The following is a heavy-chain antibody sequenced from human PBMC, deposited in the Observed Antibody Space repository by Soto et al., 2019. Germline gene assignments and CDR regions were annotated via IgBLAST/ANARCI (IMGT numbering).Heavy chain of an antibody. CDR2: IYYSVST. Sequence: SETLSLTCTVSGGSISSSSYYWGWIRQPPGKGLEWIGSIYYSVSTYYNPSLKSRVTISVDTSKNQFSLKLSSVTAADTAVYYCERLDEQQLVEFGYHYWCQGILVTVS. J-gene: IGHJ4*02. CDR3: ERLDEQQLVEFGYHY. V-gene: IGHV4-39*01. CDR1: GGSISSSSYY. D-gene: IGHD6-13*01.